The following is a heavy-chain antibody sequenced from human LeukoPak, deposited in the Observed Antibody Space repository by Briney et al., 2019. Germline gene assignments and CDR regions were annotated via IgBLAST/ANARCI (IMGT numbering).Heavy chain of an antibody. D-gene: IGHD2-15*01. J-gene: IGHJ5*01. V-gene: IGHV3-23*01. CDR1: GFTFSSYA. CDR2: ITGDSAGST. CDR3: AKPDYSRGNWFDS. Sequence: GGSLRLSCVASGFTFSSYAMSWVCQAPGKGLEWVSAITGDSAGSTHYADSVKGRFTISRDNSKNTLYLQMNSLRAEDTAIYYCAKPDYSRGNWFDSWGQGTLVTVSS.